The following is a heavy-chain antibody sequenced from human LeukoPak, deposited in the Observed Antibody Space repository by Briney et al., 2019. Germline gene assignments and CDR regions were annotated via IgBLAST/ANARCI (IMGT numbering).Heavy chain of an antibody. CDR2: VSYDGNDG. J-gene: IGHJ4*02. CDR1: GFNFTYYA. Sequence: GGSLRLSCIGSGFNFTYYAIYWVRQAPGKGLEWVAVVSYDGNDGYYADSVKGRFTISRDNSKNTLYLQMNSLRAEDTAVYYCAKDRRGYSYGYDFDYWGQGTLVTVSS. CDR3: AKDRRGYSYGYDFDY. V-gene: IGHV3-30*18. D-gene: IGHD5-18*01.